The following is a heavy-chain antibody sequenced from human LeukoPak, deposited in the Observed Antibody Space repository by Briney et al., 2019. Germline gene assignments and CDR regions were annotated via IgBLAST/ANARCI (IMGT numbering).Heavy chain of an antibody. CDR1: GFTFSNYA. CDR2: ISGSG. V-gene: IGHV3-23*01. J-gene: IGHJ4*02. CDR3: ARIPQAAIYTVPNFDY. Sequence: GGSLRLSCAASGFTFSNYAMTWVRQAPGKGLEWLAVISGSGDSVKGQFTIARDNSKNTLYLEVDSLRVEGTAVYYCARIPQAAIYTVPNFDYWGQGTLVTVSS. D-gene: IGHD3-16*01.